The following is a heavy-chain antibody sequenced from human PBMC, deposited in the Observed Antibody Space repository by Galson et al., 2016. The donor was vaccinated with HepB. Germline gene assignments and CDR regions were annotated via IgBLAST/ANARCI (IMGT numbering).Heavy chain of an antibody. J-gene: IGHJ5*02. CDR3: ATDTSRDDDQ. D-gene: IGHD1-1*01. V-gene: IGHV3-21*01. CDR2: ISSSGRYI. CDR1: RFTFSSYS. Sequence: SLRLSCAVSRFTFSSYSMNWVRQAPGKGLEWVSFISSSGRYIYYGDSVKSRFTISRDNAKNSLYLQMNSLRAEDTAIYYCATDTSRDDDQWGQGTLVTVSS.